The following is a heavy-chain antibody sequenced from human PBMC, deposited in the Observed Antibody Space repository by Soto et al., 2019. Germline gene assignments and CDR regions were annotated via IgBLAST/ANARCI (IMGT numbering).Heavy chain of an antibody. Sequence: SETLSLTCAVSGGSISSSNWWSWVRQPPGKGLEWIGEIYHSGSTNYNPSLKSRVTISVDKSKNQFSLKLSSVTAADTAVYYCARDTYYYDSSGLPQRIRSFDAFDIWGQGTMVTVSS. CDR3: ARDTYYYDSSGLPQRIRSFDAFDI. V-gene: IGHV4-4*02. CDR2: IYHSGST. CDR1: GGSISSSNW. J-gene: IGHJ3*02. D-gene: IGHD3-22*01.